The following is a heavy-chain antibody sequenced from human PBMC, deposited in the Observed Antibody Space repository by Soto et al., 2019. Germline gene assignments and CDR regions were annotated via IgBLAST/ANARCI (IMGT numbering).Heavy chain of an antibody. CDR2: INPNSGCT. CDR1: GYTFTGYY. V-gene: IGHV1-2*02. J-gene: IGHJ6*02. CDR3: AREVKRSSGWYYYYYGMDV. D-gene: IGHD6-19*01. Sequence: ASVKVSCKASGYTFTGYYMHWVLQAPGQGLEWMGWINPNSGCTNYAQKFQGRVTMTRDTSISTAYMELSRLRSDDTAVYYCAREVKRSSGWYYYYYGMDVWGQGTTVTVSS.